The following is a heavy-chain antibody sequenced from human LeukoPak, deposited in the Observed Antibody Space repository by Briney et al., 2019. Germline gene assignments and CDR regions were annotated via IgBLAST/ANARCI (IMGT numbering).Heavy chain of an antibody. V-gene: IGHV4-4*07. CDR1: GGSISSYY. CDR2: IYTSGST. D-gene: IGHD3-3*01. J-gene: IGHJ5*02. Sequence: SETLSLTCTVSGGSISSYYWSSIRHPAGKGLEWIVRIYTSGSTNYNPSLQSRVPMSVDASTNQFSLKLSSVTAADSAVYYCARGTYYDFWSGRHAEGWFAPWGQGTLVTVSS. CDR3: ARGTYYDFWSGRHAEGWFAP.